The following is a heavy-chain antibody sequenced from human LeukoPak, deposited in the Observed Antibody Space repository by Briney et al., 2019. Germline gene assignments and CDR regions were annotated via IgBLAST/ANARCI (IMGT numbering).Heavy chain of an antibody. V-gene: IGHV3-11*01. Sequence: GGSLRLSCSASGFTFSDYYMSWIRQARGKGLEWVSYISSSGSTIYYADSVKGRFTISRDNAKNSLYLQMNSLRAEDTAVYYCTRDLFTDYYYMVVWGKGTTVTVSS. CDR1: GFTFSDYY. J-gene: IGHJ6*03. CDR2: ISSSGSTI. CDR3: TRDLFTDYYYMVV.